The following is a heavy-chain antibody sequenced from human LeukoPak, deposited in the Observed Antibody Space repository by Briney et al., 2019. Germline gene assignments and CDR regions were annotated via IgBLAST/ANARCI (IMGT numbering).Heavy chain of an antibody. V-gene: IGHV3-66*01. J-gene: IGHJ4*02. D-gene: IGHD3-16*02. CDR2: IYSGGST. CDR1: GFTVSSNY. CDR3: ARDRLDDYVWGSYRYFDY. Sequence: GGSLRLSCAASGFTVSSNYMSWARQAPGKGLEWVSVIYSGGSTYYADSVKGRFTISRDNSKNTLYLQMNSLRAEDTAVYYCARDRLDDYVWGSYRYFDYWGQGTLVTVSS.